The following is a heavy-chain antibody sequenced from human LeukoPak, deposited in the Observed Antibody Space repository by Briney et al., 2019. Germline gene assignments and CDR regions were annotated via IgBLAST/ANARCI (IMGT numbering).Heavy chain of an antibody. V-gene: IGHV1-69*13. J-gene: IGHJ3*02. CDR2: IIPIFGTA. Sequence: SVTVSCTASGGTFTSYAISCVRQAPGHGLEGMGGIIPIFGTANYAQKFQGRVTITADESTSTAYMELSSLRSEDTAVYYCAPNYSSGPVAFDIWGQGTMATVSS. D-gene: IGHD6-25*01. CDR1: GGTFTSYA. CDR3: APNYSSGPVAFDI.